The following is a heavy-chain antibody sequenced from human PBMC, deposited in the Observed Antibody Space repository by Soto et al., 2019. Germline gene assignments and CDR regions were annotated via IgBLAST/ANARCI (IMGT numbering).Heavy chain of an antibody. V-gene: IGHV3-23*01. J-gene: IGHJ4*02. CDR2: ISGSGGST. Sequence: EVQLLESGGGLVQPGGSLRLSCAASGFTFSSYAMSWVRQAPGKGLEWVSAISGSGGSTYYADSVKGRFTISRDNSKNTLSLQMNSLRAEDTAVYYCATGLRYFDWSFDYWGQGTLVTVSS. CDR1: GFTFSSYA. D-gene: IGHD3-9*01. CDR3: ATGLRYFDWSFDY.